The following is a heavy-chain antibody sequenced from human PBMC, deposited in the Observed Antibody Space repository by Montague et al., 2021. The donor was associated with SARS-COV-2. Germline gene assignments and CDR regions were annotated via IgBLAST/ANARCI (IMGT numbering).Heavy chain of an antibody. CDR1: LASRITKHYY. J-gene: IGHJ1*01. V-gene: IGHV4-39*01. Sequence: SETLSLTCTFSLASRITKHYYWGWIHQPPGKGLEWIGSISYSATSYSNPSLKSRVTMSVDTSRNQLSLNLSSVTVADTAVYDGARLGFASGGVIVIRYYLTFWGQGTLVTVSS. CDR2: ISYSATS. CDR3: ARLGFASGGVIVIRYYLTF. D-gene: IGHD3-16*02.